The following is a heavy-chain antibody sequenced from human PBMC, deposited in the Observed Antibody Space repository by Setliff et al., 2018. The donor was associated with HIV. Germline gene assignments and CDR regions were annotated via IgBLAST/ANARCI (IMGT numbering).Heavy chain of an antibody. Sequence: SETLSLTCAVSGYSITSGYSWGWIRQSPGKGLEWIGNAYHSGRTYYNPSLKSRVAMSIDTSKNQFSLRLNFVTAADTAMYYCVHSLLGAPMVDYWGQGTLVTVSS. CDR1: GYSITSGYS. V-gene: IGHV4-38-2*01. J-gene: IGHJ4*02. CDR2: AYHSGRT. CDR3: VHSLLGAPMVDY. D-gene: IGHD3-16*01.